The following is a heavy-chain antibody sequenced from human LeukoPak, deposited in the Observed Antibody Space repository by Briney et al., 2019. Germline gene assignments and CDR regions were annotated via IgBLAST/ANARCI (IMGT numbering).Heavy chain of an antibody. V-gene: IGHV3-21*01. CDR1: GFTFSSYS. CDR2: ISSSSSYI. D-gene: IGHD2-15*01. CDR3: ATSSTGYCSGGSCYQYYFDY. Sequence: GGSLRLSCAASGFTFSSYSMNWVRQAPGKGLGWVSSISSSSSYIYYADSVKGRFTISRDNAKNSLYLQMNSLRAEDTAVYYCATSSTGYCSGGSCYQYYFDYWGQGTLVTVSS. J-gene: IGHJ4*02.